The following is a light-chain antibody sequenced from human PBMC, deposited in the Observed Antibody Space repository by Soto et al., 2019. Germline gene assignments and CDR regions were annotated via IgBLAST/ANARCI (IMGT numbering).Light chain of an antibody. CDR2: DAS. J-gene: IGKJ1*01. Sequence: IRMTQSPSTLSASVGDRVTITCRAIQSISSWLAWYHQKPGKAPKLLIYDASALPRGVPSRFSGSGSGTEFTLTISSLQPDDFATYYCQQYNSYWTFGQGTKVDIK. CDR3: QQYNSYWT. V-gene: IGKV1-5*01. CDR1: QSISSW.